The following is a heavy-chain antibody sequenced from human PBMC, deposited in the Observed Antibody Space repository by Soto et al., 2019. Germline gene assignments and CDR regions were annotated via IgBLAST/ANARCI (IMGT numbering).Heavy chain of an antibody. J-gene: IGHJ4*02. Sequence: GSLRLSCAASGFTFSSYAMSWVRQAPGKGLVWVSRINSDGSSTSYADSVKGRFTISRDNAKNTLYLQMNSLRAEDTAVYYCARDLESVNWVVYWGQGTLVTVSS. V-gene: IGHV3-74*01. D-gene: IGHD7-27*01. CDR2: INSDGSST. CDR3: ARDLESVNWVVY. CDR1: GFTFSSYA.